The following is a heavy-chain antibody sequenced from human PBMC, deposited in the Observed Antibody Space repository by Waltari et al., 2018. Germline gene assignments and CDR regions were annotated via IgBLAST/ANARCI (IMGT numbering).Heavy chain of an antibody. V-gene: IGHV5-51*01. D-gene: IGHD3-22*01. CDR3: ASRGYYYDSSGSFHAFDI. Sequence: EVQLVQSGAEVKKPGESLKISCKGSGYSFTSYWIGWVRQMPGKGLEWMGITYPGDSDTRYSPSFQGQVTISADKSISTAYLQWSSLKASDTAMYYCASRGYYYDSSGSFHAFDIWGQGTMVTVSS. CDR2: TYPGDSDT. CDR1: GYSFTSYW. J-gene: IGHJ3*02.